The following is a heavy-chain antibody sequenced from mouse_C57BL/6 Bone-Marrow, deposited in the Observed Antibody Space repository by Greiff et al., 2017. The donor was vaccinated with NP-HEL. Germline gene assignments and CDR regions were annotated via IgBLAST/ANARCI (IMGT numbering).Heavy chain of an antibody. V-gene: IGHV1-59*01. D-gene: IGHD1-1*01. CDR3: ARGLLGY. Sequence: QVQLKQPGAELVRPGTSVKLSCKASGYTFTSYWMHWVKQRPGQGLEWIGVIDPSDSYTNYNQKFKGKATLTVDTSSSTAYMQLSSLTSEDSAVYYCARGLLGYWGQGTTLTVSS. CDR1: GYTFTSYW. CDR2: IDPSDSYT. J-gene: IGHJ2*01.